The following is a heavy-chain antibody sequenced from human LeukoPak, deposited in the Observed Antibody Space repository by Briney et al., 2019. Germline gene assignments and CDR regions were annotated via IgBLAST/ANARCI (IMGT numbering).Heavy chain of an antibody. J-gene: IGHJ4*02. CDR3: ARRQSYYYGSGRSYYFDY. Sequence: SETLSLTCTVSGGSINNYYWSWIRQPPGKGLEWIGFIYTSGSTNYNPSLKSRVTISADTSKNQFSLKLSSVTAADTAVYYCARRQSYYYGSGRSYYFDYWGQGTLVTVSS. D-gene: IGHD3-10*01. CDR2: IYTSGST. CDR1: GGSINNYY. V-gene: IGHV4-4*09.